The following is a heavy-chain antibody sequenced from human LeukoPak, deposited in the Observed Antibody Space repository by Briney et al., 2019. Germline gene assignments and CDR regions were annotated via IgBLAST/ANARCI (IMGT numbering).Heavy chain of an antibody. V-gene: IGHV1-8*03. Sequence: ASVKVSCKASRYTFTSYDINWVRQATGQGLEWMGWMNPNSGNTGYAQKFQGRVTITRNTSISTAYMELSSLRSEDTAVYYCARDGGPVAEGYFDYWGQGTLVTVSS. CDR2: MNPNSGNT. CDR1: RYTFTSYD. J-gene: IGHJ4*02. CDR3: ARDGGPVAEGYFDY.